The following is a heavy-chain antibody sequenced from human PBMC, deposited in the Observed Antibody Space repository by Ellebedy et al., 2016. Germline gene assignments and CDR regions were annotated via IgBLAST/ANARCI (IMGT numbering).Heavy chain of an antibody. Sequence: GESLKISXKGSGYSFTSYWISWVRQMPGKGLEWMGRIDPSDSYTNYSPSFQGHVTISADKSISTAYLQWSSLKASDTAMYYCARHRGGGYYYYGMDVWGQGTTVTVSS. V-gene: IGHV5-10-1*01. CDR2: IDPSDSYT. CDR3: ARHRGGGYYYYGMDV. J-gene: IGHJ6*02. D-gene: IGHD3-16*01. CDR1: GYSFTSYW.